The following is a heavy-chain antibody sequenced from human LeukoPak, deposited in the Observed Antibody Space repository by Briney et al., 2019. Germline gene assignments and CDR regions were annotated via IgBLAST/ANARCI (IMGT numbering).Heavy chain of an antibody. CDR1: GGSFSGYY. CDR2: INHSGST. V-gene: IGHV4-34*01. D-gene: IGHD3-9*01. Sequence: SETLSLTCAVYGGSFSGYYWSWIRQPPGKGLEWIGEINHSGSTNYNPSLKSRVTISVDTSKNQFSLKLSSVTAADTAVYYRARGYRSDSYYDILTGYYRVAGKTFDYWGQGTLVTVSS. CDR3: ARGYRSDSYYDILTGYYRVAGKTFDY. J-gene: IGHJ4*02.